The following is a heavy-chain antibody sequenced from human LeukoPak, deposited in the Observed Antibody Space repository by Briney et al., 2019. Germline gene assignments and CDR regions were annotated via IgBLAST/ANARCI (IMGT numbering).Heavy chain of an antibody. CDR3: ASGYYYDSSGYSYFQH. Sequence: SETLSLTCAVYGGSFSGYYWSWVRQPPGKGREWSGEINHSGSTNYNPSLKSRVTISVDTSKNQFSLKLSSVTAADTAVYYCASGYYYDSSGYSYFQHWGQGTLVTVSS. CDR1: GGSFSGYY. CDR2: INHSGST. V-gene: IGHV4-34*01. D-gene: IGHD3-22*01. J-gene: IGHJ1*01.